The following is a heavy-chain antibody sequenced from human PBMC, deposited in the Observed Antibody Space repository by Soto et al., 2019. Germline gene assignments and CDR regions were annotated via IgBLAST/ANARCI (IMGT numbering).Heavy chain of an antibody. J-gene: IGHJ2*01. Sequence: ASVKVSCKASGYTFTSYGISWVRRAPGQGLEWMGWISAYNGNTNYAQKLQGRVTMTTDTSTSTAYMELRSLRPDDTAVFYCARAATIFGVVIKTGWYFDLWGRGTLVTVSS. CDR1: GYTFTSYG. CDR2: ISAYNGNT. CDR3: ARAATIFGVVIKTGWYFDL. V-gene: IGHV1-18*01. D-gene: IGHD3-3*01.